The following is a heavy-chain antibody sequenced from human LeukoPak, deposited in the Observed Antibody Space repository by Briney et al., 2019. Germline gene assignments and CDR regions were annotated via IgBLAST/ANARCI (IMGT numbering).Heavy chain of an antibody. CDR2: INTDGSGT. D-gene: IGHD3-16*01. Sequence: GGSLRLSCAASGFTFSSHWMHWVRQAPGKGLVWVSRINTDGSGTSYADSVRGRFTISRDNAKNTLYLQMNSLRAGDTAVYYCARRSGGVYNDYYMDVWGKGTTVTVS. CDR3: ARRSGGVYNDYYMDV. V-gene: IGHV3-74*01. J-gene: IGHJ6*03. CDR1: GFTFSSHW.